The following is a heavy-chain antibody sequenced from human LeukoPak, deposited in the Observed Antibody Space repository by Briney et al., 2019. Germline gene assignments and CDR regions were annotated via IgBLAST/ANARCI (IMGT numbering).Heavy chain of an antibody. V-gene: IGHV3-NL1*01. CDR2: IYSGGST. J-gene: IGHJ4*02. CDR3: ARSFPPTTGDY. D-gene: IGHD1-14*01. Sequence: GGSLRLSCAASGSTFSSYAMHWVRQAPGKGLEWVSVIYSGGSTYYADSVKGRFTISRDNSKNTLYLQMNSLRAEDTAVYYCARSFPPTTGDYWGQGTLVTVSS. CDR1: GSTFSSYA.